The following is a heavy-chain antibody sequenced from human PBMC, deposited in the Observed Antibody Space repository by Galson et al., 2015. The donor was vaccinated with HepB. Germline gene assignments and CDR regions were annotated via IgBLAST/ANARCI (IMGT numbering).Heavy chain of an antibody. D-gene: IGHD3-22*01. V-gene: IGHV1-18*01. CDR3: ARTQNYYDSSAYPYYFDY. J-gene: IGHJ4*02. Sequence: SVKVFCKASGYTFTTYGISWVRQAPGQGLEWVGWVSAYNGNTLYAKKFQGRVAMTTDTSATTAYMELSSLRSEDTAVYYCARTQNYYDSSAYPYYFDYWGQGTLVTISS. CDR2: VSAYNGNT. CDR1: GYTFTTYG.